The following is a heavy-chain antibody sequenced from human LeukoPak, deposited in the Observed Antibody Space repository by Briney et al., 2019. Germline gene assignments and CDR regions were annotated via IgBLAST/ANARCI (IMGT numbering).Heavy chain of an antibody. V-gene: IGHV3-7*01. Sequence: GGSLRLSCAASGFAFSSHWMNWVRQAPGKGLEWVANVNREGSDKNYVDSVKGRFTISRDNAKNSLYLQMNSLRVEDTAVYYCARDGVPGDRDVWGQGTTVTVS. CDR2: VNREGSDK. D-gene: IGHD3-16*01. CDR3: ARDGVPGDRDV. J-gene: IGHJ6*02. CDR1: GFAFSSHW.